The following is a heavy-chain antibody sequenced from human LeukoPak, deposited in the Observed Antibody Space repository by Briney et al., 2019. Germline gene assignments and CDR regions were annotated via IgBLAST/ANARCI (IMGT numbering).Heavy chain of an antibody. Sequence: PSQTLSLTCTVSGGSISSGGYYWSWIRQYPGKGLEWIGYIYYSGSTYYNPSLKSRVTISVDTSKNQFSLKLSSVTAADTAVYYCARDAERFYGSDVPSGFDYWGQGTLVTVSS. CDR1: GGSISSGGYY. D-gene: IGHD3-10*01. J-gene: IGHJ4*02. CDR2: IYYSGST. CDR3: ARDAERFYGSDVPSGFDY. V-gene: IGHV4-31*03.